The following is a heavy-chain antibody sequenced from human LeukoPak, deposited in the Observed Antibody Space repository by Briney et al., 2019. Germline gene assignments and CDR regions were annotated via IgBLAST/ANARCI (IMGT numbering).Heavy chain of an antibody. J-gene: IGHJ4*02. CDR3: ARRQDYYDSSGYYSQLDNYFDY. Sequence: ASVKVPCKASGYTFTGYYMHWVRQAPGQGLEWMGWINPNSGGTNYAQKFQGRVTMTRDTSISTAYMELSRLRSDDTAVYYCARRQDYYDSSGYYSQLDNYFDYWGQGTLVTVSS. V-gene: IGHV1-2*02. CDR1: GYTFTGYY. D-gene: IGHD3-22*01. CDR2: INPNSGGT.